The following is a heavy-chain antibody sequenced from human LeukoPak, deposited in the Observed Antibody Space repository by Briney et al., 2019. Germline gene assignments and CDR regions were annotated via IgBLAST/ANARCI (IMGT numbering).Heavy chain of an antibody. CDR1: LGSISSYY. Sequence: PGTLSLTCTVSLGSISSYYWGWMRQPPGKGLEWIGYIYYSGSTNYNPSLKRRVTVSVDTSKNQFSLKLSSLTAADTAVYYCARHSEHGSGWSFNWFDPWGQGTLVTVPS. D-gene: IGHD6-19*01. J-gene: IGHJ5*02. V-gene: IGHV4-59*08. CDR2: IYYSGST. CDR3: ARHSEHGSGWSFNWFDP.